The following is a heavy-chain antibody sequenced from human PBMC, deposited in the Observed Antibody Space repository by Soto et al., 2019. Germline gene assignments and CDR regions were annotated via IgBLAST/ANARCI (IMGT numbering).Heavy chain of an antibody. Sequence: GESLKISCKGSGYTFTNYWIAWVRQMPGKGLELMGIIYPGDSDTRYSPSFQGQVTISADKSTSTAYLQWSSLTASDTAMYYCARRDTGYEYFDYWGQGTPVTVAS. CDR1: GYTFTNYW. CDR3: ARRDTGYEYFDY. D-gene: IGHD5-12*01. V-gene: IGHV5-51*01. J-gene: IGHJ4*02. CDR2: IYPGDSDT.